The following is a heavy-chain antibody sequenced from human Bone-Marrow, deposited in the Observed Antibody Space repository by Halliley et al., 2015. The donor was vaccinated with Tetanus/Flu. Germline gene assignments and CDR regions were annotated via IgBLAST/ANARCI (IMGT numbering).Heavy chain of an antibody. V-gene: IGHV4-59*01. CDR2: IYFNGDT. D-gene: IGHD3-10*01. J-gene: IGHJ3*02. CDR3: ATRGIFDI. Sequence: PPGKGLEWIGYIYFNGDTNYNPSLKSRITISVDTSKNQFSLKLKSVTVADTAVYYRATRGIFDIWGQGTMVIVSS.